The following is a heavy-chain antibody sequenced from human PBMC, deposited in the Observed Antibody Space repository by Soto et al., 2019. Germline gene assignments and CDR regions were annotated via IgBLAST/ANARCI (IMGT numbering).Heavy chain of an antibody. Sequence: HEHLVQSGAEVKRPGASLKVSCKASGYSFTGYYIHWVRQAPGQGLEWMGWINPDSGATNYAQNFQGRVTLTSDTSISTASMDLTSPTSDDTAVYYCARGDYGTGGYPFPYFDYWGQGILVIVSS. CDR2: INPDSGAT. D-gene: IGHD2-8*02. J-gene: IGHJ4*02. V-gene: IGHV1-2*02. CDR1: GYSFTGYY. CDR3: ARGDYGTGGYPFPYFDY.